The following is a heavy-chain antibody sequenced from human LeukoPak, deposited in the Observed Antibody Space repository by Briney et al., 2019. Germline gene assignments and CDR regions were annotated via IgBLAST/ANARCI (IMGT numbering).Heavy chain of an antibody. CDR1: GYTFTGYY. D-gene: IGHD3-3*01. CDR3: ARKKRITIFGVAGDDAFDI. Sequence: ASVKVSCKASGYTFTGYYMHWVRQAPGQGLEWMGWINPNSGCTNYAQKFQGRVTMTRDTSISTAYMELSRLRSDDTAVYYCARKKRITIFGVAGDDAFDIWGQGTMVTVSS. V-gene: IGHV1-2*02. CDR2: INPNSGCT. J-gene: IGHJ3*02.